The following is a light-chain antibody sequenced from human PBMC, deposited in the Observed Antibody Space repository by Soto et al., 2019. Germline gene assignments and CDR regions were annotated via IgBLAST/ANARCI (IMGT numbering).Light chain of an antibody. Sequence: QSVLTQPPSASGTHRQTVTFLCSESSSDIGTSSVHWYKHLPGTAPKPLIYTNDQRPSGVPDRFSGSKSGTSASLAISGLQSEDEADYYCAVWDDSLNGHVFGAGTKVTVL. CDR1: SSDIGTSS. CDR2: TND. J-gene: IGLJ1*01. V-gene: IGLV1-44*01. CDR3: AVWDDSLNGHV.